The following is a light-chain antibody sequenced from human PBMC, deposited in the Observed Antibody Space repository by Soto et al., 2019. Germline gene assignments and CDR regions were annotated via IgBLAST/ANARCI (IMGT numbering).Light chain of an antibody. CDR3: QQRTNWPLT. V-gene: IGKV3-11*01. J-gene: IGKJ4*01. CDR1: QSVSSY. Sequence: EIVLTQSPATLSLSPGERATLSCRASQSVSSYLAWYQQKPGQAPRLLIDDASNRATGVPARFSGSGSGTDLTLPISSLEPEDFAVYYCQQRTNWPLTFGGGTKVEIK. CDR2: DAS.